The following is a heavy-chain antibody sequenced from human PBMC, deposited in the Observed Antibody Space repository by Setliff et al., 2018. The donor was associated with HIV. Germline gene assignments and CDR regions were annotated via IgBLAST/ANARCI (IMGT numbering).Heavy chain of an antibody. J-gene: IGHJ6*03. CDR1: GSSIGSYY. V-gene: IGHV4-59*01. Sequence: SETLSLTCSVSGSSIGSYYWSWIRLPPGKGLEWIGYIYYSGTTNYNPSLKSRVTISVDTSKREFSLSLTSLTAADTAMYYCARDGPLEGSYRYYYYYMDVWGRGTLVTVSS. D-gene: IGHD3-10*01. CDR3: ARDGPLEGSYRYYYYYMDV. CDR2: IYYSGTT.